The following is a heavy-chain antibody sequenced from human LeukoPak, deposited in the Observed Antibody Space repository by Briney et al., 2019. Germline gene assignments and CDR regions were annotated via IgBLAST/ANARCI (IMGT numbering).Heavy chain of an antibody. J-gene: IGHJ4*02. V-gene: IGHV3-21*01. CDR1: GFTFSSYS. CDR2: ISSTSTYI. D-gene: IGHD6-13*01. Sequence: GGSLRLSCAASGFTFSSYSMHWVRQAPGKGLEWVSSISSTSTYIYYADSLKGRFTISRDNAKDSLYLQMNSLRVEDTAVYYCAGGPSSSWHFDYWGQGTLVTVSS. CDR3: AGGPSSSWHFDY.